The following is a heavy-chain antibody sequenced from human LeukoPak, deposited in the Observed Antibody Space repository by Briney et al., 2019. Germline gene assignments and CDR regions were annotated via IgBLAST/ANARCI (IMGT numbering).Heavy chain of an antibody. V-gene: IGHV3-66*01. J-gene: IGHJ4*02. CDR1: GFIFSSYY. CDR2: IYSGGHT. D-gene: IGHD5-12*01. CDR3: AVATIYYFDY. Sequence: GGSLRLSCAASGFIFSSYYMTWVRQAPGKGLECVSVIYSGGHTYYADSVKGRFTISRDNSKNTLYLQMNSLRVEDTAVYYCAVATIYYFDYWGQGTLVTVSS.